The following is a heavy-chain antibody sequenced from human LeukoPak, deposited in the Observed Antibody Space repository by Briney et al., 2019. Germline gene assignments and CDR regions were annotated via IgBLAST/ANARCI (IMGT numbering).Heavy chain of an antibody. CDR1: GFTFSSYS. D-gene: IGHD2-2*01. CDR2: ITSTSSPI. V-gene: IGHV3-48*01. CDR3: AKAPPRYCSSTSCKNYFDY. Sequence: GGSLRLSCAASGFTFSSYSMNWVRQAPGKGLEWLSYITSTSSPIYYADSVQGRFTISRDNAKNSLSLQMNSLRAEDTAVYYCAKAPPRYCSSTSCKNYFDYWGQGTLVTVSS. J-gene: IGHJ4*02.